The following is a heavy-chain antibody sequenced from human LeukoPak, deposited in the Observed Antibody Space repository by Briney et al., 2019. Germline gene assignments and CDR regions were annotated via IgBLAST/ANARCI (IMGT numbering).Heavy chain of an antibody. D-gene: IGHD1-26*01. J-gene: IGHJ4*02. CDR2: ISVSSGNT. Sequence: ASVKVSCKASGYTFISYAFSWVRQAPGQGLEWMGWISVSSGNTNYAQKLQDRVTMTTDTSTSTAYMELRSLRSDDTAVYFCARGIVPDYWGQGTQVTVSS. CDR1: GYTFISYA. CDR3: ARGIVPDY. V-gene: IGHV1-18*01.